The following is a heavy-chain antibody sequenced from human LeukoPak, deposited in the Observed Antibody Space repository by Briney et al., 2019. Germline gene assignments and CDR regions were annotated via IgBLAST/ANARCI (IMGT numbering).Heavy chain of an antibody. J-gene: IGHJ4*02. CDR2: IYISGST. CDR1: SGSISSDY. V-gene: IGHV4-4*07. Sequence: AETLCLSCTVSSGSISSDYWSWIRQAAGKGLEWIGRIYISGSTNYNPSFKSAVTISLDKSKKQFSLNLNSVTAADTAVYYCARGGTYGSGSNRYTTLDYWGQGALVTVSS. CDR3: ARGGTYGSGSNRYTTLDY. D-gene: IGHD3-10*01.